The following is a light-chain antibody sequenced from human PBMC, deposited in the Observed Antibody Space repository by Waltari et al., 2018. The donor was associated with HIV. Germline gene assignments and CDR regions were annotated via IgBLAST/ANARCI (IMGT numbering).Light chain of an antibody. V-gene: IGLV3-1*01. Sequence: SYELTQPSSVSVSPGETASITCSGAELGSRSVSWYQQKPGQSPLLVIYQDTKRPSGIPERFSGANSGNTGTLTISGTQTMDEADYYCQAWGTSNVVFGGGTKLTVL. CDR2: QDT. J-gene: IGLJ2*01. CDR3: QAWGTSNVV. CDR1: ELGSRS.